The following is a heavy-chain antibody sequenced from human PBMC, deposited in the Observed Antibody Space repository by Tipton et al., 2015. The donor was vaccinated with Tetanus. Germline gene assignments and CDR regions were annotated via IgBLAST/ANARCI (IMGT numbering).Heavy chain of an antibody. J-gene: IGHJ6*02. Sequence: TLSLTCAVYGGSFSGYYWSWIRQPPGKGLEWIGEINHSGSTNYSPSLKSRVTISVDTSKNQFSLRLSSVTAADTAVYYCARDRIVVVPAARCMDVWGQGTTVTVSS. V-gene: IGHV4-34*01. CDR3: ARDRIVVVPAARCMDV. D-gene: IGHD2-2*01. CDR2: INHSGST. CDR1: GGSFSGYY.